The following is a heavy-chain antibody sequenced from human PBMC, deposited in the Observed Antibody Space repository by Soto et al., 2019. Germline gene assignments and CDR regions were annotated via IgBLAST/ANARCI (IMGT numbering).Heavy chain of an antibody. D-gene: IGHD2-21*02. CDR2: ISGSGGST. Sequence: GGSLRLSCAASGFTFSSYAMSWVRQAPGKGLEWVSSISGSGGSTYYADSVKGRFTISRDNTKNTLYLQMNSLRAEDTAVYYGAKDSSTVVYCINYWGQGTLVTVSS. CDR1: GFTFSSYA. CDR3: AKDSSTVVYCINY. V-gene: IGHV3-23*01. J-gene: IGHJ4*02.